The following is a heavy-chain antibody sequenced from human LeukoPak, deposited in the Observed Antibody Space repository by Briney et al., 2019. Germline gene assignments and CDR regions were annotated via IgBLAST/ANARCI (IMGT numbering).Heavy chain of an antibody. CDR3: ARVGHHYDSCGYYTFDY. D-gene: IGHD3-22*01. CDR1: GYTFTGYY. V-gene: IGHV1-2*02. Sequence: ASVKVSCKASGYTFTGYYIHWVRQAPGQGLEWMAWINPKSGDINYAQKFQGRVTMTGDTSISTARMELSRLRSDDTALYYCARVGHHYDSCGYYTFDYWGQGTLVTVSS. CDR2: INPKSGDI. J-gene: IGHJ4*02.